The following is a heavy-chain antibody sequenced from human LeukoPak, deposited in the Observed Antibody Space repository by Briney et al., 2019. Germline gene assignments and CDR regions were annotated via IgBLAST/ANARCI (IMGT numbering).Heavy chain of an antibody. CDR2: IYYSGST. CDR1: GGSISSYY. CDR3: ARDGYSYGYGAFDI. Sequence: SETLSLTCTVSGGSISSYYWSWIRQPPGKGLEWIGYIYYSGSTNYNPSLKSRVTISVDTSKNQFSLKLCSVTTADTAVYYCARDGYSYGYGAFDIWGQGTMVTVSS. D-gene: IGHD5-18*01. V-gene: IGHV4-59*01. J-gene: IGHJ3*02.